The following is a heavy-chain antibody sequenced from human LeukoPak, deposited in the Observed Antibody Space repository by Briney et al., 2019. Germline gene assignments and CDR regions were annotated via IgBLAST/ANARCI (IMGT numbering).Heavy chain of an antibody. D-gene: IGHD1-7*01. V-gene: IGHV3-13*01. CDR1: GFTFSSYA. CDR2: IGTAGDT. Sequence: GGSLRLSCAASGFTFSSYAMSWVRQATGKGLEWVSAIGTAGDTYYPGSVKGQFTISRENAKNSLYLQMNSLRAGDTAVYYCASPAVRKKTGTTKYYFDHWGQGTLVTVSS. CDR3: ASPAVRKKTGTTKYYFDH. J-gene: IGHJ4*02.